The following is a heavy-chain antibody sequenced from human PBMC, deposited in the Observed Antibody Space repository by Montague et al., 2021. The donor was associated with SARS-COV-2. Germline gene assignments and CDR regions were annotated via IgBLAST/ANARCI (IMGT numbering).Heavy chain of an antibody. CDR2: IYYSGST. CDR3: ARGGGYYTYGLDV. D-gene: IGHD3-22*01. CDR1: GGSISNYY. V-gene: IGHV4-59*01. J-gene: IGHJ6*02. Sequence: SETLSLTCTVSGGSISNYYWSWIRQPPGRGLEWIGYIYYSGSTDYSPSLKSRVTISLDTSKNQFSLKVTSVTAADTAVYYCARGGGYYTYGLDVWGPGPTVTVSS.